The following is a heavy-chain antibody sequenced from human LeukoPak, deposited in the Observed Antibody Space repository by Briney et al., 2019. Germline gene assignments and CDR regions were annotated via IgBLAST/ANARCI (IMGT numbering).Heavy chain of an antibody. J-gene: IGHJ4*02. D-gene: IGHD2-2*01. CDR1: GFTFSSYA. CDR3: AKPSKYQLLFDY. Sequence: GRSLRLSCAASGFTFSSYAMHWVRQAPGKGLEWVAVISYDGSNKYYADSVKGRFTISRDNSKNTLYLQMNSLRAEDTAVYYCAKPSKYQLLFDYWGQGTLVTVSS. CDR2: ISYDGSNK. V-gene: IGHV3-30-3*02.